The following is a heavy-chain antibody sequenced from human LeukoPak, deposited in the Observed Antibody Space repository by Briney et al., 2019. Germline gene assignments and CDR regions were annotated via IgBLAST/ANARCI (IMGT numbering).Heavy chain of an antibody. D-gene: IGHD2-2*03. CDR3: ARGVDIVVVPAAIHP. J-gene: IGHJ5*02. Sequence: ASVKVSCKASGYTFISYYMHWVRQAPGQGLEWMGIINSSGGSTSYAQKFQGRVTMTRDTSTSTVYMELSSLRSEDTAVYYCARGVDIVVVPAAIHPWGQGTLVTVSS. CDR1: GYTFISYY. V-gene: IGHV1-46*03. CDR2: INSSGGST.